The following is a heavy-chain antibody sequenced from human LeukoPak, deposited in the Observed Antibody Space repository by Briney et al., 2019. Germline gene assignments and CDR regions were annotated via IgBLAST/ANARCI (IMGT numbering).Heavy chain of an antibody. CDR3: ARVRDGYNCDY. J-gene: IGHJ4*02. V-gene: IGHV4-39*01. D-gene: IGHD5-24*01. Sequence: SETLSLTCTVSGGSISNYYWGWIRQPPGKGLEWIGSIYYSGSTYYNPSLESRVTISVDTSKNQFSLKLSSVTAADTAVYYCARVRDGYNCDYWGQGTLVTVSS. CDR1: GGSISNYY. CDR2: IYYSGST.